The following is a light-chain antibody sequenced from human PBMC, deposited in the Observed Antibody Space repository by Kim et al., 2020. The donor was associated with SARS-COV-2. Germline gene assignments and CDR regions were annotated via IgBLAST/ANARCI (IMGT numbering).Light chain of an antibody. CDR1: SSNIGNNP. Sequence: GQSVTIFGSGSSSNIGNNPVNWYQQHPGTAPKLLIYSNNQRPSGVPDRFSGSKSGTSASLAISGLQSEDEADYYCAAWDDSLNGPVFGVGTQLTVL. V-gene: IGLV1-44*01. J-gene: IGLJ2*01. CDR3: AAWDDSLNGPV. CDR2: SNN.